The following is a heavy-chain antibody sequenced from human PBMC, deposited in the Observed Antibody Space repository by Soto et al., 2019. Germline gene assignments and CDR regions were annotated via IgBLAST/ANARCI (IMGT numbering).Heavy chain of an antibody. J-gene: IGHJ4*02. CDR3: ARCHRNWRFDY. CDR2: INPNSGNT. D-gene: IGHD1-1*01. V-gene: IGHV1-8*01. Sequence: QVQLVQSGAEVKKPGASVKVSCKASRYTFATYDFNWVRQATGQGPEWMGWINPNSGNTGYAQKFKGRVTMTRNTCISTLYMEMSSLRSEETVVYECARCHRNWRFDYWFQGTLVTVSS. CDR1: RYTFATYD.